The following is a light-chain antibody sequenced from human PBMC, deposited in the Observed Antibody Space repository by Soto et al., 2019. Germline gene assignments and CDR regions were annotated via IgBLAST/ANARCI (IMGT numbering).Light chain of an antibody. CDR1: QEISNY. J-gene: IGKJ4*01. V-gene: IGKV1-33*01. Sequence: DIQMTQSPSSLSASVGDRVTITCQASQEISNYLNWYQQKQGKAPKLLIYDASNLEPGVPSRFSGSGSGTDFTFTISSLQPEDIATYYCQQYDNLPLTFGGGTKVEIK. CDR2: DAS. CDR3: QQYDNLPLT.